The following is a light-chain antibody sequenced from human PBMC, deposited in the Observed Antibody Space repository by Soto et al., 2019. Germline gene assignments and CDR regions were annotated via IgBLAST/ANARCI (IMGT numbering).Light chain of an antibody. V-gene: IGKV1-27*01. Sequence: DIQMTQSPSSLSASVGDRVTITCRESQGISNYLVWYQQKPGKVPKLLIYAASTLQSGVPSRFSGSGSGTAFTLTISSLQPEDVATYYCQNYNGAPWTFGQGTKVEIK. CDR1: QGISNY. CDR2: AAS. CDR3: QNYNGAPWT. J-gene: IGKJ1*01.